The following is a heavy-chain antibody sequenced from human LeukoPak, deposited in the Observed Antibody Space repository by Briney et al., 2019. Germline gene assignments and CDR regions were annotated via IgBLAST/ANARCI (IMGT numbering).Heavy chain of an antibody. D-gene: IGHD1-7*01. J-gene: IGHJ4*02. CDR3: AGDWAGVELALDY. CDR2: ISSSSSYI. CDR1: GFTFSSYS. V-gene: IGHV3-21*01. Sequence: GGSLRLSCAASGFTFSSYSMNWVRQAPGKGLEWVSSISSSSSYIYYADSVKGRFTISRDNAKNSLYLQMNSLRDEDTAVYYCAGDWAGVELALDYWGQGTLVTVSS.